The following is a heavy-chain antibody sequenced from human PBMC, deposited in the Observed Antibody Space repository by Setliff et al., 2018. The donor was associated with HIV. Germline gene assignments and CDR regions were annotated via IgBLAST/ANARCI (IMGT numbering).Heavy chain of an antibody. J-gene: IGHJ3*02. CDR3: ARPTTGLGGGAAFDI. D-gene: IGHD2-8*01. CDR2: ILYGGTT. CDR1: GGSVDSRDYY. V-gene: IGHV4-39*01. Sequence: SETLSLTCAVSGGSVDSRDYYWDWIRQPPGKGLEWIGNILYGGTTYYTPSLKSRVSISVDTSRNQFSLRLNSVTAADTAVYYCARPTTGLGGGAAFDIWGQGTMVTVSS.